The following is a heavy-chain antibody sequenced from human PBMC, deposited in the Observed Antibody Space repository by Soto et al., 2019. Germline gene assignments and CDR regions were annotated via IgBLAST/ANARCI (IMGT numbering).Heavy chain of an antibody. CDR2: ISSSSSYI. Sequence: GGSLRLSCAASGFTFNSYSMNWVRQAPGKGLEWVSSISSSSSYIYYADSVKGRFTISRDNAKNSLYLQMNSLRAEDTAVYYCARDPEYYDILTGYRYYYFDYWGQGTLVTVSS. CDR1: GFTFNSYS. J-gene: IGHJ4*02. D-gene: IGHD3-9*01. CDR3: ARDPEYYDILTGYRYYYFDY. V-gene: IGHV3-21*01.